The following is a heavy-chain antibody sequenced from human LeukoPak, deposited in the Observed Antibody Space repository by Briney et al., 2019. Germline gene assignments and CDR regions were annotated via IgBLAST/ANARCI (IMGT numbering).Heavy chain of an antibody. J-gene: IGHJ1*01. Sequence: PSETLSLTCTVSGGSISSYYWSWIRQPPGKGLEWIGYIYYSGSTNYNPSLKSRVTLSVDTSMNQFSLNLSSVTAADTAVYYCARVAAVGTKYFQNWGQGTLVTVSS. D-gene: IGHD6-13*01. V-gene: IGHV4-59*08. CDR1: GGSISSYY. CDR2: IYYSGST. CDR3: ARVAAVGTKYFQN.